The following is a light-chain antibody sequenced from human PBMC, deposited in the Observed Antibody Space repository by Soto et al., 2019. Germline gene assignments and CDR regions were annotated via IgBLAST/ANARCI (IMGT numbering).Light chain of an antibody. CDR2: EVS. Sequence: QSALTQPASVSGSPGQSITISCTGTSSDVGGYNYVSWYQQHPGKAPKLMIYEVSNRPSGVSNRFSGSKSGNTASLTISGLPAEDEAYYYCSSYTSSSTGVFGTGTKLTVL. CDR1: SSDVGGYNY. CDR3: SSYTSSSTGV. J-gene: IGLJ1*01. V-gene: IGLV2-14*01.